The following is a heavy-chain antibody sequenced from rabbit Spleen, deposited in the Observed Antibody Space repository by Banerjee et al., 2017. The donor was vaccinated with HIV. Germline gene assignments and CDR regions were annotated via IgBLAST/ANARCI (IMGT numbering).Heavy chain of an antibody. CDR3: ARDDTSSSGFAFEL. CDR1: GFSFNSGYD. V-gene: IGHV1S40*01. J-gene: IGHJ4*01. CDR2: IESGSSGFT. D-gene: IGHD1-1*01. Sequence: QSLEESGGGLVKPGASLTLTCKASGFSFNSGYDMCWVRQAPGKGLEWIACIESGSSGFTYFASWAKGRFTISRTSSTTVTLQMTSLTAADTATYFCARDDTSSSGFAFELWGPGTLVTVS.